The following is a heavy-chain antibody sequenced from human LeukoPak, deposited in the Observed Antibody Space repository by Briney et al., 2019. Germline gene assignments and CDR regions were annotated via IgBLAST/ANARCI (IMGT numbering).Heavy chain of an antibody. CDR3: ARGQDGMDV. J-gene: IGHJ6*02. V-gene: IGHV1-18*01. CDR1: GYTFTSYG. Sequence: ASVKVSCKASGYTFTSYGISWVRQAPGQGLEWMGWISAYNGNTSYAQKFQGRVTMTRDTSTSTVYMELSSLRSEDTAVYYCARGQDGMDVWGQGTTVTVSS. CDR2: ISAYNGNT.